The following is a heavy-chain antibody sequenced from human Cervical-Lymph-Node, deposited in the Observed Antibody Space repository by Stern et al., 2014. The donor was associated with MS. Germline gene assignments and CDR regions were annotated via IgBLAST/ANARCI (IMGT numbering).Heavy chain of an antibody. J-gene: IGHJ6*02. V-gene: IGHV4-31*03. Sequence: QVQLQESGPGLVKPSQTLSLTCTVSGGSINNGDYYWSWVRQHPGKGLEWLGYIYYSGATYYNPSLKVRLTISVDTSKRHFSLKLTSVTAADTAVYYCARELSGMYGMDVWGQGTTVTVSS. CDR2: IYYSGAT. D-gene: IGHD1-1*01. CDR3: ARELSGMYGMDV. CDR1: GGSINNGDYY.